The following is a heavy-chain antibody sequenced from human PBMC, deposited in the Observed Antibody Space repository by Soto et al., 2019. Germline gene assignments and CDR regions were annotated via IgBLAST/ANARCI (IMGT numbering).Heavy chain of an antibody. CDR3: ARDGRIRRPDWYFDL. J-gene: IGHJ2*01. CDR1: GLTFSSYE. D-gene: IGHD2-15*01. V-gene: IGHV3-48*03. Sequence: EVQLVESGGGLVQPGGSLRLSCAASGLTFSSYEMNWVRQAPGKGLEWVSYISRSGSTIYYADSVKGRVTISRDNAKNSLYREMNSLRAEDRAVYYCARDGRIRRPDWYFDLWGRGTLVTVSS. CDR2: ISRSGSTI.